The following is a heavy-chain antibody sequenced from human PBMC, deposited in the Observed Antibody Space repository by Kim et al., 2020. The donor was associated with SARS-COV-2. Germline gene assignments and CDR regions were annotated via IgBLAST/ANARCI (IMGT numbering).Heavy chain of an antibody. D-gene: IGHD3-16*01. V-gene: IGHV3-23*01. Sequence: GGSLRLSCAASGFTYSNYAMTWVRQAPGKGLEWVSGISGSGSSTYYADSVKGRFTISRDNSKNTLFLQINSLRGEDTAIYYCAKVGARHPEYYGMDVWG. CDR2: ISGSGSST. CDR3: AKVGARHPEYYGMDV. CDR1: GFTYSNYA. J-gene: IGHJ6*02.